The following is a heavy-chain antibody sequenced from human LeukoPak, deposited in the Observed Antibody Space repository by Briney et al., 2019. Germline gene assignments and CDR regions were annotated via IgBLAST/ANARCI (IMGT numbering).Heavy chain of an antibody. V-gene: IGHV3-21*01. CDR2: ISSSSSYI. D-gene: IGHD6-19*01. CDR1: EFTFSSCG. CDR3: ARDGVAAVAGIFDY. Sequence: GGSLRLSCAASEFTFSSCGMSWVRQAPGKGLEWVSSISSSSSYIYYADSVKGRFTISRDNAKNSLFLQMNSLRAEDTALYYCARDGVAAVAGIFDYWGQGTLVTVSS. J-gene: IGHJ4*02.